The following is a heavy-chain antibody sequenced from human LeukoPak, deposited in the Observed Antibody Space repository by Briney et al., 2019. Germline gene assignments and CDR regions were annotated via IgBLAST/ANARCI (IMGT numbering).Heavy chain of an antibody. CDR2: ISGSGATT. J-gene: IGHJ1*01. CDR3: AKADYDRSGYSFARIFQQ. Sequence: PGGSLRLFCAASGFTFSSYAMTWVRQAPGKGLEWVSGISGSGATTYYADSVKGRFTTSRDNSKNTLYLQTNSLRAEDTAVYYCAKADYDRSGYSFARIFQQWGQGTLVTVSS. CDR1: GFTFSSYA. V-gene: IGHV3-23*01. D-gene: IGHD3-22*01.